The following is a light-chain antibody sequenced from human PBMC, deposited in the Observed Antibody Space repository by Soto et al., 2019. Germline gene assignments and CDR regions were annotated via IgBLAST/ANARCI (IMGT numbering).Light chain of an antibody. J-gene: IGKJ1*01. CDR3: QQYVISQT. CDR2: GAS. Sequence: EIVLTQSPGTLSLSPGERATLSCRASQSVSSSYLAWYQQKPGQAPRLLIYGASSRATGIPDRFSGSGSGTDFTLTISRLDPEDFAVYYCQQYVISQTFGQGTKVEIK. V-gene: IGKV3-20*01. CDR1: QSVSSSY.